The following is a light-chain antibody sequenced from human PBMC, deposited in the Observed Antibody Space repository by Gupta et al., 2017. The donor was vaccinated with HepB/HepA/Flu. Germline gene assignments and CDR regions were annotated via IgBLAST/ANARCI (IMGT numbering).Light chain of an antibody. V-gene: IGLV3-21*04. J-gene: IGLJ3*02. CDR3: QVWDSSSDQV. CDR1: NIGSKS. Sequence: SYVLTQPPSVSVAPGKTARITCGGNNIGSKSVHWYQQKPGQAPVLVIYYDSDRPSGIPERFSGSNSGNTATLTISRGEAGDEADYYCQVWDSSSDQVFGGGTKLTVL. CDR2: YDS.